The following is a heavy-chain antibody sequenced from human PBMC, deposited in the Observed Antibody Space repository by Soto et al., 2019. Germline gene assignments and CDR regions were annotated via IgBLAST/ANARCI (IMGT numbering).Heavy chain of an antibody. Sequence: PSETLSLTCAVYGGSFSGYYWSWIRQPPGKGLEWIGEINHSGSAHYNPSLKSRVTISLDTSKNQFSPRLSSVTAADTAVYYCARPTRGIYCTNGVCSRDYYFEWWGQGTLVTVSS. CDR3: ARPTRGIYCTNGVCSRDYYFEW. V-gene: IGHV4-34*01. CDR2: INHSGSA. CDR1: GGSFSGYY. J-gene: IGHJ4*02. D-gene: IGHD2-8*01.